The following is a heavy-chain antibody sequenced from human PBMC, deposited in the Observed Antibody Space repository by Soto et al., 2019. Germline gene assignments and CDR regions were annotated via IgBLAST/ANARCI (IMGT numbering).Heavy chain of an antibody. CDR2: ISGYNGDT. CDR3: SRDHFTYQFGSGSHDY. J-gene: IGHJ4*02. CDR1: GFTFRNSG. Sequence: QVQVVQSGAEVKKPGATVKVSCKTSGFTFRNSGFAWVRQAPGQGLECVGWISGYNGDTNFEQKFRGRVTMTIDTSTSTAYMELRSLKSYDTAVYYCSRDHFTYQFGSGSHDYWGQGTLVTVSS. D-gene: IGHD3-10*01. V-gene: IGHV1-18*04.